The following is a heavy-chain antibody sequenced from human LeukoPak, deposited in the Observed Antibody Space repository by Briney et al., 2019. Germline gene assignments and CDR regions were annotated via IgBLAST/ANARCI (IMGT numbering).Heavy chain of an antibody. CDR2: INPNSGGT. Sequence: ASVKVSCKASGYTFTGYYMHWVRQAPGQGLEWMGWINPNSGGTNYAQKFQGRVTMTRDTSISTAYMELSRLRSDDTAVYYCARGGYSGYDANWFDPWDQGTLVTVSS. CDR1: GYTFTGYY. D-gene: IGHD5-12*01. CDR3: ARGGYSGYDANWFDP. V-gene: IGHV1-2*02. J-gene: IGHJ5*02.